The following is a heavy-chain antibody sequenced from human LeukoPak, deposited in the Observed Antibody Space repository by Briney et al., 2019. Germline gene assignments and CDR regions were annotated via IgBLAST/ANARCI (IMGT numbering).Heavy chain of an antibody. Sequence: ASVKVSCKASGYTFTSYGISRVRQAPGQGLEWMGWISAYNGNTNYAQKLQGRVTMTTDTSTSTAYMELRSLRSDDTAVYYCARVGTYYYDSSAQYVDFFDYWGQGTLVTVSS. CDR1: GYTFTSYG. J-gene: IGHJ4*02. CDR3: ARVGTYYYDSSAQYVDFFDY. CDR2: ISAYNGNT. D-gene: IGHD3-22*01. V-gene: IGHV1-18*01.